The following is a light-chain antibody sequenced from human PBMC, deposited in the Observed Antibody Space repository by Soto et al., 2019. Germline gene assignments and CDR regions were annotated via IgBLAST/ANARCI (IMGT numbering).Light chain of an antibody. CDR3: QQYNNEPTWT. CDR2: GAS. Sequence: MTQSPDTLSVSPWDRVTLSCRASHSVGTNLAWYQKKPGQAPRLLIYGASARATDVPARFSGSGSGTEFTLTISSLQSEDFAIYYCQQYNNEPTWTFAPGTKADIK. J-gene: IGKJ1*01. V-gene: IGKV3-15*01. CDR1: HSVGTN.